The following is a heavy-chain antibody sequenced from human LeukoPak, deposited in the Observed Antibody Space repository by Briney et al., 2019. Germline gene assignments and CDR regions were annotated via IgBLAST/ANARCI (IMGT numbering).Heavy chain of an antibody. D-gene: IGHD2-15*01. Sequence: ASVKVSCKASGYTFTGYYMHWVRQAPGQGLGWMGRINPNSGGTNYAQKFQGRVTMTRDTSISTAYMELSRLRSDDTAVYYCAPACSGGSCSTFDYWGQGTLVTVSS. CDR1: GYTFTGYY. V-gene: IGHV1-2*06. J-gene: IGHJ4*02. CDR3: APACSGGSCSTFDY. CDR2: INPNSGGT.